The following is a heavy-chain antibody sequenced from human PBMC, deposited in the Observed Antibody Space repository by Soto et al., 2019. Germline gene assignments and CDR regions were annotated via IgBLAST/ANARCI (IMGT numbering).Heavy chain of an antibody. CDR2: IIPIFGTA. CDR1: GDTFSSYA. V-gene: IGHV1-69*13. D-gene: IGHD3-22*01. CDR3: ARDGSGYRSRASPMDV. J-gene: IGHJ6*02. Sequence: SVKVSCKASGDTFSSYAISWVRQAPGQGLEWMGGIIPIFGTANYAQKFQGRVTITADESTSTAYMELSSLRSEDTAVYYCARDGSGYRSRASPMDVWGQGTTVTVSS.